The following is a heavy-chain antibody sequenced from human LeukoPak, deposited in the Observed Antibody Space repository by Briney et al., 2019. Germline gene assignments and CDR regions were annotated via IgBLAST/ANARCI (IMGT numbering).Heavy chain of an antibody. V-gene: IGHV3-21*01. Sequence: PGGSLRLSCAASGFTFSSYSMNWVRQAPGKGLEWVSSISSSSSYIYYADSVKGRFTISRENAKNSLYLQMNSLRAGDTAVYYCARAAAGMFDYWGQGTLVTVSS. CDR1: GFTFSSYS. CDR2: ISSSSSYI. D-gene: IGHD6-13*01. CDR3: ARAAAGMFDY. J-gene: IGHJ4*02.